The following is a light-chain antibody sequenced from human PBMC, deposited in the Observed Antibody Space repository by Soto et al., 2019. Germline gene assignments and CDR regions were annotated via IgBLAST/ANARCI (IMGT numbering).Light chain of an antibody. Sequence: ELVLTQSPATLSVSPGDSVTLSCRASQSVDINLAWYQQKTGQAPRILIYGASTRATDMPGRLSGRGAGAEFTLTISRLQSEDFAVYYCQQYRSWPRTFGQGTKVDIK. CDR2: GAS. V-gene: IGKV3-15*01. J-gene: IGKJ1*01. CDR1: QSVDIN. CDR3: QQYRSWPRT.